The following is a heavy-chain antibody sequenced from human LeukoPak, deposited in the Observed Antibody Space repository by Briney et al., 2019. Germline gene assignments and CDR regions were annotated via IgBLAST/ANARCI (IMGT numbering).Heavy chain of an antibody. CDR1: GFTFSSYG. CDR2: IRYDGSNK. V-gene: IGHV3-30*02. CDR3: AKDPTDIVVVPAAIPVNWFDP. J-gene: IGHJ5*02. D-gene: IGHD2-2*01. Sequence: GGSLRLSCAASGFTFSSYGMHWVRQAPGKGLGWVAFIRYDGSNKYYADSVKGRFTTSRGNSKNTLYLQMNSLRAEDTAVYYCAKDPTDIVVVPAAIPVNWFDPWGQGTLVTVSS.